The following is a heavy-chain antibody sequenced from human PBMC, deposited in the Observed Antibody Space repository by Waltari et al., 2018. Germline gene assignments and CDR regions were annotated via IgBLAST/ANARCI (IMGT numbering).Heavy chain of an antibody. CDR2: INPNSGGT. Sequence: QVQLVQSGAEVKKPGASVKVSCKASGYTFTSYYMHWVRQAPGQGLEWMGIINPNSGGTNYAQKFQGRVTMTRDTSISTAYMELSRLRSDDTAVYYCAREHYDFWSGYPSDAFDIWGQGTMVTVSS. CDR3: AREHYDFWSGYPSDAFDI. V-gene: IGHV1-2*02. J-gene: IGHJ3*02. D-gene: IGHD3-3*01. CDR1: GYTFTSYY.